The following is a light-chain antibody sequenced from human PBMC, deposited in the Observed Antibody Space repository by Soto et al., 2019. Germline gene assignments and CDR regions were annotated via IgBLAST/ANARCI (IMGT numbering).Light chain of an antibody. CDR1: QSVSSSY. CDR3: QQYGNSPYT. V-gene: IGKV3-20*01. CDR2: GAS. Sequence: EIVVTQSPGTLVLSPGESATLSCRASQSVSSSYLAWYQQKPGQAPRLLIYGASSRATGIADRFSGSGSGTDFSLTISRLEPEDFAVYYCQQYGNSPYTFGQGTKLEIK. J-gene: IGKJ2*01.